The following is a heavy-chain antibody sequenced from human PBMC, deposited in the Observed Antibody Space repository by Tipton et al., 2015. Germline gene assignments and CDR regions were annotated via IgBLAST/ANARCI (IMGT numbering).Heavy chain of an antibody. CDR3: ARPNSYASYSFDL. Sequence: TLSLTCTVSGGSISSSGYYWGWIRQPPGKGLEWIGSIYYTGTTHYNPSLKNRVSISVDRSKNHFSLKVSSVTATDTATYFCARPNSYASYSFDLWGPGALVAVSS. V-gene: IGHV4-39*02. D-gene: IGHD3-16*01. CDR1: GGSISSSGYY. J-gene: IGHJ4*02. CDR2: IYYTGTT.